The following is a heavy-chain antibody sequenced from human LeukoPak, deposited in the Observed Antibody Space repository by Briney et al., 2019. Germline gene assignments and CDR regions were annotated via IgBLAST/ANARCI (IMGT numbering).Heavy chain of an antibody. CDR3: ATKGREVYNFHGALCY. D-gene: IGHD5-24*01. J-gene: IGHJ4*02. Sequence: GGSLTLSCAASGFIYSIYAVRWPREAPGKGRVCVSDICGCGDRIQHADSAKDRFTISRDNSKNTLYLRMNSLRAEDTAVYYWATKGREVYNFHGALCYSGQRAPRTLSS. CDR1: GFIYSIYA. V-gene: IGHV3-23*01. CDR2: ICGCGDRI.